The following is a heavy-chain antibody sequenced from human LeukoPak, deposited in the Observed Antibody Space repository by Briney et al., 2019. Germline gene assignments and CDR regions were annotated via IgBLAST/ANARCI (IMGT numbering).Heavy chain of an antibody. D-gene: IGHD6-13*01. CDR2: IKQDGSEK. CDR3: ARGGAAAARKRGIDY. V-gene: IGHV3-7*01. CDR1: GFTFSSYS. Sequence: GSLRLSCAASGFTFSSYSMNWVLQAPGKGLEWVANIKQDGSEKYYVDSVKGRFTISRDNAKNSLYLQMNSLRAEDTAVYYCARGGAAAARKRGIDYWGQGTLVPVSS. J-gene: IGHJ4*02.